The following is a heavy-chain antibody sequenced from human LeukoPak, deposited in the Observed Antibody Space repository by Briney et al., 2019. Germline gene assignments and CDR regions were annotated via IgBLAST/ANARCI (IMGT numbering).Heavy chain of an antibody. D-gene: IGHD1-26*01. J-gene: IGHJ4*02. V-gene: IGHV1-46*01. CDR1: GYTFTNYY. CDR2: ISPSGATT. Sequence: ASVKVSCKASGYTFTNYYMNWVRQAPGQGLEWMGIISPSGATTTYTQKFQGRVTMTRDMSTSRLYMELSSLRSDDTAVYYCARGNSGIYTHFDYWGQGTLVTVSS. CDR3: ARGNSGIYTHFDY.